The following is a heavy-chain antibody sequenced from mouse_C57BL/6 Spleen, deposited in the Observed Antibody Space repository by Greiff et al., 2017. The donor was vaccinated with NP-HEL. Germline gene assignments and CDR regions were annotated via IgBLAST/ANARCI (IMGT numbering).Heavy chain of an antibody. D-gene: IGHD1-1*01. V-gene: IGHV14-4*01. CDR2: IDPENGDT. J-gene: IGHJ3*01. Sequence: VQLQQSGAELVRPGASVKLSCTASGFNIKDDYMHWVKQRPERGLEWIGWIDPENGDTEYASKFQGKATITADTSSNTAYLQLSSLTSEDTAVYYCNGRPSGFAYWGQGTLVTVS. CDR1: GFNIKDDY. CDR3: NGRPSGFAY.